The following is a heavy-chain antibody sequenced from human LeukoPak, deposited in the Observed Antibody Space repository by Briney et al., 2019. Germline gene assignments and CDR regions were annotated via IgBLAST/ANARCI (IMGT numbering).Heavy chain of an antibody. CDR3: AGDSAVIVDY. V-gene: IGHV3-48*04. Sequence: GGSLRLSCAASGFTFSGYSMKWVRQAPGKGLEWGSHISSSGSTTHYADSVKRRFTNSRDNAKTSLFLQMTSLRAEDTAVYSCAGDSAVIVDYWGQGTLVTVSS. CDR2: ISSSGSTT. D-gene: IGHD2-21*01. J-gene: IGHJ4*02. CDR1: GFTFSGYS.